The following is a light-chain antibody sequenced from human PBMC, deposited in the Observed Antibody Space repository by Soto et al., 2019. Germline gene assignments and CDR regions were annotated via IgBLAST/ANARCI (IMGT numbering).Light chain of an antibody. CDR3: AAWDDSLNAWV. CDR2: SNN. CDR1: SSNIGSNT. J-gene: IGLJ3*02. V-gene: IGLV1-44*01. Sequence: QSVLTQPPSASGTPGQRVTISCSGSSSNIGSNTVNWYQQLPGTAPKLLSYSNNQRPSGVPDRFSGSKSGTSASLAISGLQSGDEADYYCAAWDDSLNAWVFGGGTKLTVL.